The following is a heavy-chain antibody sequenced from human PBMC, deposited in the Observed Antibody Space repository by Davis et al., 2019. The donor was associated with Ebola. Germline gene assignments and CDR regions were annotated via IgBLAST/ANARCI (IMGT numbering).Heavy chain of an antibody. CDR2: IYYSGST. Sequence: SETLSLTCTVSGGSISSYYWSCIRQHTGKGLEWIGYIYYSGSTNYNPSLKTRVTISVDTSKNQFSLKLSSVTAADTAVYYCARARGIVVVTAPHWWFDPWGQGTLVTVSS. CDR3: ARARGIVVVTAPHWWFDP. CDR1: GGSISSYY. D-gene: IGHD2-21*02. V-gene: IGHV4-59*01. J-gene: IGHJ5*02.